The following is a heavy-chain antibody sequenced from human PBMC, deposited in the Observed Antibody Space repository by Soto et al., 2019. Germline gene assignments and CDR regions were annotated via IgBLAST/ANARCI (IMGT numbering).Heavy chain of an antibody. D-gene: IGHD6-19*01. CDR1: GFTFTTYA. CDR2: ISGSGDST. CDR3: AKERSSGWSFDY. V-gene: IGHV3-23*01. Sequence: EVQLLESGGGLVQPGGSLRLSCAASGFTFTTYAMTWVARAQGRGLEWVSGISGSGDSTYYADSVKGRFTVSRDNSKNTLYLQMNSLRGEDTAVFYCAKERSSGWSFDYWGQGTLVTVSP. J-gene: IGHJ4*02.